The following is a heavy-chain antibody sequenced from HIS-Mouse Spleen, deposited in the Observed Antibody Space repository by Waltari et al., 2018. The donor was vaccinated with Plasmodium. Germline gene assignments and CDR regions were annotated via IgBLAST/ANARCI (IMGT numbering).Heavy chain of an antibody. CDR2: IYYSGST. D-gene: IGHD1-26*01. CDR1: GGSIRSYY. V-gene: IGHV4-59*01. Sequence: QVQLQESGPGLVKPSETLSLTCTVSGGSIRSYYWNWIRQPPRKGPEWIGYIYYSGSTNYNPSLKSRVTISVDTSKNQFSLKLSSVTAADTAVYYCAREVNSGTFDYWGQGTLVTVSS. CDR3: AREVNSGTFDY. J-gene: IGHJ4*02.